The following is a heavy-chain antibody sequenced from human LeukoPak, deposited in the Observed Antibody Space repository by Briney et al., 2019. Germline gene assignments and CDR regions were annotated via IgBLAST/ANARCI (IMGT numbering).Heavy chain of an antibody. D-gene: IGHD5-18*01. V-gene: IGHV3-23*01. CDR3: AKDGLYSYGLAPIDY. Sequence: GGSLRLSCLTSGFTLSTNAMSWVRQAPGKGLEWVSAISGSGGSTYYADSVKGRFTISRDNSKNTLYLQMNSLRAEDTAVYYCAKDGLYSYGLAPIDYWGQGTLVTVSS. CDR1: GFTLSTNA. J-gene: IGHJ4*02. CDR2: ISGSGGST.